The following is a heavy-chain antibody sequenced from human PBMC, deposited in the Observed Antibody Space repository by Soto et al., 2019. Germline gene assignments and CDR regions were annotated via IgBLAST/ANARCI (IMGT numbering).Heavy chain of an antibody. CDR2: ISGSGGST. Sequence: EVQLLESGGGLVQPGGSLRLSCAASGFTFSSYAMSWVRQAPGKGLEWVSAISGSGGSTYYADSVKGRFTISRDNSKNTLYHQMNSLRAEDTAVYYCAKASGWFGYFDYWGQGTLVTVSS. J-gene: IGHJ4*02. CDR1: GFTFSSYA. V-gene: IGHV3-23*01. D-gene: IGHD3-10*01. CDR3: AKASGWFGYFDY.